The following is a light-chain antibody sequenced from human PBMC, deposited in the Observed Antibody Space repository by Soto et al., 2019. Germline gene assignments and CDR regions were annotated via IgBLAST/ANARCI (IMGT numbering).Light chain of an antibody. Sequence: QSALTQPASVSGSPGQSITISCTGTSSDVGSSNLVSWYQQYPGKAPKLIIYEGSRRPSGVSGRFSGSKSGNTASLTISGLQAEDEADYYCCSVASSSTFYVFGTGTKVTV. CDR2: EGS. V-gene: IGLV2-23*01. CDR1: SSDVGSSNL. J-gene: IGLJ1*01. CDR3: CSVASSSTFYV.